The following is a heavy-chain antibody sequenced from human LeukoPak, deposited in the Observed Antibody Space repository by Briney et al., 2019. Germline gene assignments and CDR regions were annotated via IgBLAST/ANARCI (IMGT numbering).Heavy chain of an antibody. CDR3: ARGLRSDY. V-gene: IGHV1-8*01. Sequence: GASVTVSCTASGYTFSNYDINWVRQAPGQGLEWMGWMNPNSGRRVYAQKFQGRVTMTRNSSINTAYMELTSLRSDDTAVYYCARGLRSDYWGQGTLVTVSS. J-gene: IGHJ4*02. CDR2: MNPNSGRR. CDR1: GYTFSNYD. D-gene: IGHD3-16*02.